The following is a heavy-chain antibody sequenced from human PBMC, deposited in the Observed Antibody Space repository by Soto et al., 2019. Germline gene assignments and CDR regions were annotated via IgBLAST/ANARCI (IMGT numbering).Heavy chain of an antibody. J-gene: IGHJ5*02. CDR1: GGSISSGGYY. CDR3: ARVEDSGSYEANWFDP. CDR2: IYYSGST. Sequence: SETLSLTCTVSGGSISSGGYYWSWIRQHPGKGLEWIGYIYYSGSTYYNPSLKSRVTISVDTSKNQFSLKLSSVTAADTAVYYCARVEDSGSYEANWFDPWGQGTLVTVSS. V-gene: IGHV4-31*03. D-gene: IGHD1-26*01.